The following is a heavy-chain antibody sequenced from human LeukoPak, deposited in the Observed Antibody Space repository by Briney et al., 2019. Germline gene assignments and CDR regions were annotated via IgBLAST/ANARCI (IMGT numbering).Heavy chain of an antibody. Sequence: PGRSLRLSCAASGFTFSSYAMHWVRQAPGKGLEWVAVISYDGSNKYYADSVKGRFTISRDNSKNTLYLQMNNLRAEDTAMYFCARGGVNPVDHWGQGTLVTVSS. CDR3: ARGGVNPVDH. J-gene: IGHJ4*02. CDR2: ISYDGSNK. D-gene: IGHD1-14*01. CDR1: GFTFSSYA. V-gene: IGHV3-30-3*01.